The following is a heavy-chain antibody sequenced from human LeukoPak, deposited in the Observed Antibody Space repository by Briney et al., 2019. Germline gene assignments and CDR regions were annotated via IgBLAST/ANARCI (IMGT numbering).Heavy chain of an antibody. CDR1: GFTFSTYG. CDR2: ISGSGGST. V-gene: IGHV3-23*01. Sequence: PGGSLRLSCAASGFTFSTYGMHWARQAPGKGLEWVSGISGSGGSTYYADSVKGRFTISRDNSKNTLYLQMNSLRAEDTAVYYCAKGKGSTAPGAYFDYWGQGTLVTVSS. D-gene: IGHD4-17*01. J-gene: IGHJ4*02. CDR3: AKGKGSTAPGAYFDY.